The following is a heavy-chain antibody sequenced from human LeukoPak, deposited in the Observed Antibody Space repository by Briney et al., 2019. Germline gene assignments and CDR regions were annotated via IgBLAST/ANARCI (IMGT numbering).Heavy chain of an antibody. Sequence: ASVKVSCEASGYTFTSYDINWVRQATGQGLKWMGWMNPNSGNTGYAQKFQGRVTMTRNTSISTAYMELSSLRSEDTAVYYCARGRGYYDSSGYYFDYWGQGTLVTVSS. CDR1: GYTFTSYD. V-gene: IGHV1-8*01. J-gene: IGHJ4*02. CDR3: ARGRGYYDSSGYYFDY. CDR2: MNPNSGNT. D-gene: IGHD3-22*01.